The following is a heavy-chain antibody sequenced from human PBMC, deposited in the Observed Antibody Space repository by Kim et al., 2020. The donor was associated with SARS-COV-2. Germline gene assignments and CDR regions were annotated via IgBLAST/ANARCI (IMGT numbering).Heavy chain of an antibody. V-gene: IGHV4-31*03. CDR3: ARAPRRIITSFGVVTHFDY. CDR2: IYYSGST. Sequence: SETLSLTCTVSGGSISSGGYYWSWIRQHPGKGLEWIGYIYYSGSTYYNPSLQSRVTISVDTSKNQFSLKLRSVTAAVTAVYYCARAPRRIITSFGVVTHFDYWGQGTLVTVSS. D-gene: IGHD3-3*01. CDR1: GGSISSGGYY. J-gene: IGHJ4*02.